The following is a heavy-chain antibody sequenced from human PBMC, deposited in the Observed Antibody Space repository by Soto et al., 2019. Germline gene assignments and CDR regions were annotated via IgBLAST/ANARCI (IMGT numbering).Heavy chain of an antibody. CDR1: GGSISSGDYY. CDR2: IYYSGST. CDR3: ARGIPDPSGYVDN. J-gene: IGHJ4*02. V-gene: IGHV4-30-4*01. Sequence: SETLSLTCTVSGGSISSGDYYWSWIRQPPGKGLEWIGYIYYSGSTYYNPSLKSRVTISVDTSKNQFSLKLSSVTAADTAVYYCARGIPDPSGYVDNWGQGTLVTVSS. D-gene: IGHD5-12*01.